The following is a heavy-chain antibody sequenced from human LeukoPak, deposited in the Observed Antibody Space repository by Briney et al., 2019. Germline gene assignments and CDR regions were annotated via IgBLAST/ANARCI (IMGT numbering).Heavy chain of an antibody. Sequence: ASVKVSCKASGYTFTGYYMHWVRQAPGQGLEWMGRINPNSGGTNYAQKFQGRATMTRDTSISTAYMELSRLRSDDTAVYYCARDLDILTGYLNWFDPWGQGTLVTVSS. CDR1: GYTFTGYY. J-gene: IGHJ5*02. CDR2: INPNSGGT. V-gene: IGHV1-2*06. CDR3: ARDLDILTGYLNWFDP. D-gene: IGHD3-9*01.